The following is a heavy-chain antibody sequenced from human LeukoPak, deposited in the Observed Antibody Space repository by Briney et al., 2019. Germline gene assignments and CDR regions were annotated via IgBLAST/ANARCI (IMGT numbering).Heavy chain of an antibody. V-gene: IGHV3-30*18. D-gene: IGHD3-10*01. J-gene: IGHJ4*02. CDR1: GFTFSSYG. Sequence: PGGSLRLSCAASGFTFSSYGMHWVRQAPGEGLEWVAVISYDGSNKYYANSVKGRFTISRDNSKNTLYLQMNSLRAEDTAVYYCAKLSITMVRGVMSDYWGQGTLVTVSS. CDR3: AKLSITMVRGVMSDY. CDR2: ISYDGSNK.